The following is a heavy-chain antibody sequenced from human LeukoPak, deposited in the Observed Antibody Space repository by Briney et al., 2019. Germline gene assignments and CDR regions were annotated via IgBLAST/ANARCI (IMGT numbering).Heavy chain of an antibody. Sequence: GGSLRLSCAASGFTFSSYAMHWVRQAPGKGLEYVSAISGNGGSTYYANSVKGRFTISRDNSKNTLYLQMGSLRAEDMAVYYCASSRYGSGSYAYNWFDPWGQGTLVTVSS. CDR1: GFTFSSYA. J-gene: IGHJ5*02. CDR3: ASSRYGSGSYAYNWFDP. D-gene: IGHD3-10*01. V-gene: IGHV3-64*01. CDR2: ISGNGGST.